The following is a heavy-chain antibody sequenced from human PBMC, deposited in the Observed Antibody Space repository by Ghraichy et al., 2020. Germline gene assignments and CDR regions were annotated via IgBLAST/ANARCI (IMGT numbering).Heavy chain of an antibody. CDR2: IDHTGST. CDR3: ARDNISLVTVSAASLFDS. D-gene: IGHD2-2*01. Sequence: SQTLSLTCAVYGGSFSGYFWSWIRQPPGKGLEWIGAIDHTGSTNYNPSLRSRVSISLDRSKNQLSLKVTSVSAADTAVYFCARDNISLVTVSAASLFDSWGQGTLVTVSS. CDR1: GGSFSGYF. V-gene: IGHV4-34*01. J-gene: IGHJ4*02.